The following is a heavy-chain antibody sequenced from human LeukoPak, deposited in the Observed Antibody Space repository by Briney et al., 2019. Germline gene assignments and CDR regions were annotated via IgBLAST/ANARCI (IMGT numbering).Heavy chain of an antibody. V-gene: IGHV1-69-2*01. D-gene: IGHD4-17*01. CDR3: ATTVTTHPED. Sequence: ASVKISCKVSGYTFTDYYMHWVQQAPGKGLEWMGLVDPEDGETIYAEKFQGRVTITADTSTDTAYMELSSLSSEDTAVYYCATTVTTHPEDWGQGTLVTVSS. CDR1: GYTFTDYY. CDR2: VDPEDGET. J-gene: IGHJ4*02.